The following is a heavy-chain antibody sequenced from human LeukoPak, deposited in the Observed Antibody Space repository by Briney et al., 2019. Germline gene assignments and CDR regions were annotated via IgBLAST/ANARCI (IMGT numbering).Heavy chain of an antibody. V-gene: IGHV1-69*13. CDR2: IIPIFGTA. CDR3: AFGSRVSTGFDY. J-gene: IGHJ4*02. Sequence: SVKVSCKASGGTFSSYTISWVRQAPGQGLEWMGGIIPIFGTANYAQKFQGRVTITADESTSTAYMELSSLRSEDTAVYYCAFGSRVSTGFDYWGQGTLVTVSS. CDR1: GGTFSSYT. D-gene: IGHD5/OR15-5a*01.